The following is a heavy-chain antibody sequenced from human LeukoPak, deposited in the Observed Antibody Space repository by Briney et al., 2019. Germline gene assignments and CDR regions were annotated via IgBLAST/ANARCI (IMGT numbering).Heavy chain of an antibody. Sequence: PGGSLRLSCAASGFTFNDYEMNWVRQAPGKWLEWISYISSAGSDMYYADFVKGRFTVSRDNAKNSLFLQMNSLRAEDTAVYYCARDTPKFSSSADYWGQGTLVTVSS. CDR3: ARDTPKFSSSADY. D-gene: IGHD6-6*01. CDR2: ISSAGSDM. J-gene: IGHJ4*02. V-gene: IGHV3-48*03. CDR1: GFTFNDYE.